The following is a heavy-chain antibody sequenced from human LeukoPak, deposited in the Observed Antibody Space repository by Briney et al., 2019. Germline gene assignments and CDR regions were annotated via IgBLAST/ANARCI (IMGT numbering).Heavy chain of an antibody. CDR2: VSANGDNT. CDR3: AKRPSEYSGDWSFFFDS. Sequence: PGGSLRLSCAASGFTFSRNDMSWVRQLPGKGLEWVSSVSANGDNTFYANSVKGRFSVSRDDSMNMLYLHMNSLRAEDTAVYYCAKRPSEYSGDWSFFFDSWGQGTQVSVSS. CDR1: GFTFSRND. D-gene: IGHD6-19*01. J-gene: IGHJ4*02. V-gene: IGHV3-23*01.